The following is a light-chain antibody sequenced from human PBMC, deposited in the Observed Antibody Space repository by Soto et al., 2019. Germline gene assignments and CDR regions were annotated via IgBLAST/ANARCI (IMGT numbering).Light chain of an antibody. V-gene: IGLV2-14*01. CDR1: SRDVGAYNY. J-gene: IGLJ2*01. CDR2: EVN. CDR3: SSYTGSSNTVV. Sequence: QSALTQPASVSGSPGQSITISCTGTSRDVGAYNYVSWFQQHPGKAPKLMIYEVNHRPSGVSNRFSGSKSGNTASLTISGLQAEDEADYYCSSYTGSSNTVVFGGGTKLTVL.